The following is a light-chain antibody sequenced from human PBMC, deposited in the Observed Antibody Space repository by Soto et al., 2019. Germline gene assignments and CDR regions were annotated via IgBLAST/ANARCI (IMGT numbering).Light chain of an antibody. CDR1: TSDVGTFNS. CDR3: SSFTSSAPLVV. J-gene: IGLJ2*01. Sequence: QSALTQPASVSGSPGQSITISCTGTTSDVGTFNSVSWYQQHPGKAPKLMIYQVSNRPSGVSNRFSGSKSGSTASLTISGLQAEDEADYHCSSFTSSAPLVVFGGGTKLTVL. V-gene: IGLV2-14*01. CDR2: QVS.